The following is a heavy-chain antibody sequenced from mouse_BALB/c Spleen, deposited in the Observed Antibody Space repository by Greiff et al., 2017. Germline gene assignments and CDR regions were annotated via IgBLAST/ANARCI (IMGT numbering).Heavy chain of an antibody. J-gene: IGHJ3*01. CDR2: IDPETGGT. D-gene: IGHD1-1*01. V-gene: IGHV1-15*01. CDR1: GYTFTDYE. CDR3: TRGDYYGRSAY. Sequence: QVQLQQSGAELVRPGASVTLSCKASGYTFTDYEMHWVKQTPVHGLEWIGAIDPETGGTAYNQKFKGKATLTADKSSSTAYMELRSLTSEDSAVYYCTRGDYYGRSAYWGQGTLVTVSA.